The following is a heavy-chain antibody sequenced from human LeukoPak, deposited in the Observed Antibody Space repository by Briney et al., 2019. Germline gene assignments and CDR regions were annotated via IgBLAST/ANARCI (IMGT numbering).Heavy chain of an antibody. CDR2: IYYSGST. Sequence: SETLSLTCTVSGGSISSSYYYWGWIRQPPGKGLEWIGSIYYSGSTYYNPSLKSRVTISVDTSKNQFPLGLSSVTAADTAVYYCARGVYWFDPWGQGTLVTVSS. V-gene: IGHV4-39*06. J-gene: IGHJ5*02. CDR1: GGSISSSYYY. CDR3: ARGVYWFDP.